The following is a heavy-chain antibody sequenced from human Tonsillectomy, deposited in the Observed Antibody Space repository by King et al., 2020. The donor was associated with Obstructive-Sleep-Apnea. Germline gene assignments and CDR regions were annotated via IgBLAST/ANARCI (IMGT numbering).Heavy chain of an antibody. CDR2: MNTNTGNP. Sequence: VQLVESGSELKKPGASAKVSCKASGYTFTTFGVHWVRQAPGQGLEWMGWMNTNTGNPTYAQGFTGRFAFSVDTSVSAAFLQINSLKAEDSAVYYCSRGRSDYVWGSYSSDRRYRSDRSNHYFYGMDVWGQGTTVTVSS. V-gene: IGHV7-4-1*02. J-gene: IGHJ6*02. CDR1: GYTFTTFG. D-gene: IGHD3-16*02. CDR3: SRGRSDYVWGSYSSDRRYRSDRSNHYFYGMDV.